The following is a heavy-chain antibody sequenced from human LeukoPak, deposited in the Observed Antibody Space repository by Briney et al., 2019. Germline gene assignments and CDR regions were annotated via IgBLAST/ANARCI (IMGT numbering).Heavy chain of an antibody. CDR1: GFTFSSYA. CDR3: AKSFWWFGDFSPFDL. D-gene: IGHD3-10*01. CDR2: ISGSGGSR. Sequence: GGSLRLSCAASGFTFSSYAMSWVRQAPGKGLEWVSAISGSGGSRYYADSVKGRFTIARDNSKNTTYLQMNRLRAEDTAVYYCAKSFWWFGDFSPFDLWGQGTMVTVSS. J-gene: IGHJ3*01. V-gene: IGHV3-23*01.